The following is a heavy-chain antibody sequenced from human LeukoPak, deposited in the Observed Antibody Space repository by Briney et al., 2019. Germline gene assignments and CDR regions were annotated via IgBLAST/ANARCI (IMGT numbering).Heavy chain of an antibody. J-gene: IGHJ3*02. CDR2: ISGSGGST. Sequence: PGGSLRLSCAASGFTFSSYAMSWVRQAPGKGLEWVSAISGSGGSTYYADSVKGRFTISRDNSKNTLYLQMNSLRAKDTAVYYCANSPRYVPHAFDIWGQGTMVTVSS. D-gene: IGHD2-2*01. CDR3: ANSPRYVPHAFDI. CDR1: GFTFSSYA. V-gene: IGHV3-23*01.